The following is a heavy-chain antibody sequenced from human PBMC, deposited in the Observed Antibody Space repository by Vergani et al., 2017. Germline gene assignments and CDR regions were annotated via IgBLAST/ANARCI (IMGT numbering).Heavy chain of an antibody. Sequence: EVQLVESGGGIVKPGGSLRLSCVASGFSFSNAWMNWVRRTPGKGLEWVGRIKSTFDRGTTDYAAAVKGRFTISRDDSKNTLFLQMNGLKTEDIGVYYCTTDPRDCGDGSCYWLRGQHYYGMYVLGQGTTVTVSS. CDR1: GFSFSNAW. J-gene: IGHJ6*02. CDR3: TTDPRDCGDGSCYWLRGQHYYGMYV. CDR2: IKSTFDRGTT. V-gene: IGHV3-15*07. D-gene: IGHD2-21*01.